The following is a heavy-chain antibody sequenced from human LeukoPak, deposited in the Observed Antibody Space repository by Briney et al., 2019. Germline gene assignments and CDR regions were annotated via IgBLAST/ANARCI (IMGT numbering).Heavy chain of an antibody. CDR1: GGSISSDGYY. CDR2: IYYSGST. Sequence: SETLSLTCTVSGGSISSDGYYWSWIRQHPGKGLEWLGYIYYSGSTYYNPSLKSRVTISVDTSKNQFSLKLSSVTAADTAVYYWARDLGRVGATWGEGYGGQGTLVTVSS. V-gene: IGHV4-31*03. J-gene: IGHJ4*02. CDR3: ARDLGRVGATWGEGY. D-gene: IGHD1-26*01.